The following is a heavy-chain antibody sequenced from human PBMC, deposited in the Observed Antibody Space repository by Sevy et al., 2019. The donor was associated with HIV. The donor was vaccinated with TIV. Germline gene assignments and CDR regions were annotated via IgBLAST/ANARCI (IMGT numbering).Heavy chain of an antibody. V-gene: IGHV3-43D*03. CDR1: GFTFDDYA. Sequence: GGSLRLSCVASGFTFDDYAMHWVRQAPGKGLEWVSLISWDGGSTYYADSVKGRFTISRDNSKNSLYLQMNSLRAEDTALYYCAKDTGAYDSSNYMDVWGKGTTVTVSS. D-gene: IGHD3-22*01. CDR3: AKDTGAYDSSNYMDV. CDR2: ISWDGGST. J-gene: IGHJ6*03.